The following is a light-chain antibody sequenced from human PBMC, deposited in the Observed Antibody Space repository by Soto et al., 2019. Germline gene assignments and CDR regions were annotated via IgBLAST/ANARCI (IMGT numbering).Light chain of an antibody. CDR1: QSISSW. Sequence: DIQMTQSPSTLPASVGDRVTITCRASQSISSWLAWYQQKPGTAPKLLIYHASTLESGVPSRFSGSGSGTEFTLTISSLQPDDFATYYCQQYNSHSFGQGTKVDIK. V-gene: IGKV1-5*01. CDR3: QQYNSHS. CDR2: HAS. J-gene: IGKJ1*01.